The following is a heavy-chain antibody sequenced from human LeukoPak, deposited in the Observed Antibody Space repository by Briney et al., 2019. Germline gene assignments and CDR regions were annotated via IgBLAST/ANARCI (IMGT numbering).Heavy chain of an antibody. CDR3: ARDSVMKY. J-gene: IGHJ4*02. Sequence: GGSLRLSCAASGFTFSSYSMNWVRQAPGKGLEWVSYISGSSSTIYYADSVKGRFTISRDNAKNSLYLHMNSLRDEDTAVYYCARDSVMKYWGQGTLVTVSS. V-gene: IGHV3-48*02. CDR1: GFTFSSYS. CDR2: ISGSSSTI.